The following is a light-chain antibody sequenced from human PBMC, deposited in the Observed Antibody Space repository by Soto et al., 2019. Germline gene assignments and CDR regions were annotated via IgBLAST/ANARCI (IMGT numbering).Light chain of an antibody. CDR2: WAS. J-gene: IGKJ3*01. V-gene: IGKV4-1*01. CDR1: QSVLYSSNNKNY. Sequence: DVVMTQSPDSLAVSLGERATINCKSSQSVLYSSNNKNYLAWYQQKPGQPPKLLIYWASTRESGVPERFSGSGSGTDFTLTISTRQAEDVAVYYCQQYLGTPGTFGPGTKVEIK. CDR3: QQYLGTPGT.